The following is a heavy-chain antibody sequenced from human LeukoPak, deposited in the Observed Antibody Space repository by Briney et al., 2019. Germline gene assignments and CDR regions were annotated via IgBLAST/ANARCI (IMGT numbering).Heavy chain of an antibody. CDR2: INAGNGNT. Sequence: ASVTVSCKASGYTFTSYAMHWVRQAPGQRLEWMGWINAGNGNTKYSQKFQGRVTITRDTSASTAYMELSSLRSEDTAVYYCARGGYCSSTSCYAAPFDYWGQGTLVTVSS. V-gene: IGHV1-3*01. J-gene: IGHJ4*02. CDR3: ARGGYCSSTSCYAAPFDY. D-gene: IGHD2-2*03. CDR1: GYTFTSYA.